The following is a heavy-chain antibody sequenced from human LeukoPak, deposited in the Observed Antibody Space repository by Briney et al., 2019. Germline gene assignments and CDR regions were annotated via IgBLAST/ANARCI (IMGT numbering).Heavy chain of an antibody. V-gene: IGHV3-30*11. CDR3: ARGNNPLTQQYFDY. CDR2: ISYDGSNK. D-gene: IGHD5-24*01. Sequence: GGSLRLSCAASGFTFSSYAMHWVRQAPGKGLEWVAVISYDGSNKYYADSVKGRFTISRDNSKNTMYLQMNILRPEDTAVYYCARGNNPLTQQYFDYWGQGTLVTVSS. J-gene: IGHJ4*02. CDR1: GFTFSSYA.